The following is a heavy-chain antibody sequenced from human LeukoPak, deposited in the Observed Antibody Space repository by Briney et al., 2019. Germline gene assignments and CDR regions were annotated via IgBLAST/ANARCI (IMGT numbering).Heavy chain of an antibody. Sequence: SETLSLTCTVSGASISSGDYLWSWIRQPPGMGLEWIGNIYYSGSTNYNASLKSRVTISVDTSKNQFSLNLSSVTAADTAVYYCARGQWLPVFDFWGQGTLVTVSS. CDR3: ARGQWLPVFDF. J-gene: IGHJ4*02. V-gene: IGHV4-30-4*02. D-gene: IGHD3-22*01. CDR2: IYYSGST. CDR1: GASISSGDYL.